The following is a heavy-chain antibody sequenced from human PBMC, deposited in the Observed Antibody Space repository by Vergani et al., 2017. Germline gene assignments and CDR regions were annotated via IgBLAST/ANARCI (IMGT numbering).Heavy chain of an antibody. CDR2: IKSKTDGGTT. CDR1: GFTFINAW. J-gene: IGHJ5*02. CDR3: AKDRALYGSGSSNWFDP. V-gene: IGHV3-15*01. Sequence: EVQLVESGGGLVKPGGSLRLSCAASGFTFINAWMTWVRQAPGKGLEWVGRIKSKTDGGTTYYAAPVKGKFTISRDNAKNTLYLQMNSLRAEDTAVYYCAKDRALYGSGSSNWFDPWGQGTLVTVSS. D-gene: IGHD3-10*01.